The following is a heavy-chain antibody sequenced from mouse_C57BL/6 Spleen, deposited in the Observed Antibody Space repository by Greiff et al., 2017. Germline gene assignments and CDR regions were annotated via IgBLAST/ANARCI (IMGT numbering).Heavy chain of an antibody. V-gene: IGHV1-80*01. CDR2: IYPGDGDT. CDR3: ARDYYGNYLDY. Sequence: QVRLKESGAELVKPGASVKISCKASGYAFSSYWMNWVKQRPGKGLEWIGQIYPGDGDTNYNGKFKGKATLTADKSSSTAYMQLSSLTSEDSAVYFCARDYYGNYLDYWGQGTTLTVSS. D-gene: IGHD2-1*01. CDR1: GYAFSSYW. J-gene: IGHJ2*01.